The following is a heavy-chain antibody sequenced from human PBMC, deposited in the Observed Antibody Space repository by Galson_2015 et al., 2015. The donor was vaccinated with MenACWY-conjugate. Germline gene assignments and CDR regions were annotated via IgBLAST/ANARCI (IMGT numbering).Heavy chain of an antibody. J-gene: IGHJ4*02. CDR3: AIALVVVAAKSTYS. D-gene: IGHD2-15*01. CDR2: ISVSGGST. CDR1: GFTFSNYA. Sequence: SLRLSCAASGFTFSNYAMSWVRQAPGKGLEWVSTISVSGGSTYYADSVKGRFTISRDNFKNTLYLQMNSLRAEDTAVYYCAIALVVVAAKSTYSWGQGTLVTVSS. V-gene: IGHV3-23*01.